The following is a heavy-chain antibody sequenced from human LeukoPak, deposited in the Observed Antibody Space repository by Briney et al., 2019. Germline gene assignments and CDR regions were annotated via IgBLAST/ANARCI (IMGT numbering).Heavy chain of an antibody. Sequence: GGSLRLSCTASGFTFSNYNMNWVRQAPGKGLEWVSSISSTSNYIYYADSVKGRFTISRDNAKNSLYLQMNSLRAEDTAVYYCVRDGRYSGHFDSWGQGTLVTVSS. V-gene: IGHV3-21*01. D-gene: IGHD5-12*01. CDR3: VRDGRYSGHFDS. CDR1: GFTFSNYN. J-gene: IGHJ4*02. CDR2: ISSTSNYI.